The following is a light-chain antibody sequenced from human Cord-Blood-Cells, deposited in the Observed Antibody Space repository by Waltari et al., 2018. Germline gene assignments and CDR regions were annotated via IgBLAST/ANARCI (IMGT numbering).Light chain of an antibody. CDR1: SSDVGSYNL. CDR2: EGS. J-gene: IGLJ3*02. CDR3: CSYAGSSTWV. Sequence: QSALTQPASVSGSPGPSITISCTGTSSDVGSYNLFSWYQHTPGKAPKLMIYEGSKRPSGVSNRFSGSKSGNTASLTISGLQAEDEADYYCCSYAGSSTWVFGGGTKLTVL. V-gene: IGLV2-23*01.